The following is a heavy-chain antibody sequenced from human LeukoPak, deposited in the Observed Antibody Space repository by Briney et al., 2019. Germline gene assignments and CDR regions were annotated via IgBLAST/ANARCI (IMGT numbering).Heavy chain of an antibody. J-gene: IGHJ4*02. V-gene: IGHV3-23*01. CDR1: GFTFSSYA. CDR3: ARGRDDSSGYYYSPNFDY. D-gene: IGHD3-22*01. CDR2: ISGSGGST. Sequence: GGSLRLSCAASGFTFSSYAMSWVRQAPGKGLEWVSAISGSGGSTYYADSVKGRFTISRDNSKNTLYLQMNSLRAEDTAVYYCARGRDDSSGYYYSPNFDYWGQGTLVTVSS.